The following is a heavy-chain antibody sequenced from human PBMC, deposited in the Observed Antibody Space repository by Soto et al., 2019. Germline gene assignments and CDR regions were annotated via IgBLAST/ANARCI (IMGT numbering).Heavy chain of an antibody. CDR1: GYSFTSYL. V-gene: IGHV5-51*07. D-gene: IGHD3-22*01. Sequence: GESVKISCKGSGYSFTSYLIGCVHQMAWKGLEWMVIIYPGDSDTRYSPSFQGQVTISAAKPISTAYLQWSSLKASDTAMYYCARGDDSSGSFVTYWGQGTMVTVSS. CDR3: ARGDDSSGSFVTY. CDR2: IYPGDSDT. J-gene: IGHJ4*02.